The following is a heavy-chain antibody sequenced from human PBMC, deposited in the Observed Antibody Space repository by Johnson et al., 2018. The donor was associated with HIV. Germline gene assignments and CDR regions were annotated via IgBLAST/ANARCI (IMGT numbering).Heavy chain of an antibody. CDR3: ARSLRGSGEGDAFDI. CDR2: ISYDGFNK. Sequence: QVQLVESGGGVVQPGRSLRLSCAASGFTFSSYAMHWVRQAPGKGLEWVAFISYDGFNKYYADSVKGRFTISRDNSKNTLYLQMNSLRAEDTAVYYCARSLRGSGEGDAFDIWGQGTMVTVSS. CDR1: GFTFSSYA. J-gene: IGHJ3*02. D-gene: IGHD1-26*01. V-gene: IGHV3-30*14.